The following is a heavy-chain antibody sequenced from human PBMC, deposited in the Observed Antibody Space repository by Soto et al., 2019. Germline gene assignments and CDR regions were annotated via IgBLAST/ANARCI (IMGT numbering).Heavy chain of an antibody. CDR2: INSDGSST. V-gene: IGHV3-74*01. D-gene: IGHD2-15*01. CDR3: VRTSLVVAAATREDY. CDR1: GFTFSSYW. Sequence: EVQLVESGGGLVQPGESLRLSCAASGFTFSSYWMHGVRQAPGKGLVWVSRINSDGSSTSYAGSVKGRFTISRDNDKNTLYLQMNSLRDEDTAVYYCVRTSLVVAAATREDYWGQGTLVTVSS. J-gene: IGHJ4*02.